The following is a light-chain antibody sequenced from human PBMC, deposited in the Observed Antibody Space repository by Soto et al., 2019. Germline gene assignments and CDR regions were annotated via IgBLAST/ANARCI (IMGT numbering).Light chain of an antibody. CDR2: ENN. V-gene: IGLV1-51*02. CDR3: GTWDSSLSVYV. Sequence: QSVLTQPPSVSAAPGQKVTISCSGSSSNIGNNYVSWYQQLPGTAPKLLIYENNKRPSGIPDRFSGSKSGTSATLGITGLQTGDEDDYYCGTWDSSLSVYVFGTGTKLTVL. CDR1: SSNIGNNY. J-gene: IGLJ1*01.